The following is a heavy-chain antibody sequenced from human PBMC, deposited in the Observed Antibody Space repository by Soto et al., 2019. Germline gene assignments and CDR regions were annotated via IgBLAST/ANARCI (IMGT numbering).Heavy chain of an antibody. Sequence: EVQLLESGGGLVQPGESLRLSCTAPEFSFSSYALGWVRLPPGKGLEWVSGITANGASAYNADSVKGRFTVSRDNSRNTLFLQMNSLMAEDTAVYYWENAKSTAWFFYDAWGQGTLVTVSS. D-gene: IGHD2-21*02. J-gene: IGHJ4*02. V-gene: IGHV3-23*01. CDR3: ENAKSTAWFFYDA. CDR2: ITANGASA. CDR1: EFSFSSYA.